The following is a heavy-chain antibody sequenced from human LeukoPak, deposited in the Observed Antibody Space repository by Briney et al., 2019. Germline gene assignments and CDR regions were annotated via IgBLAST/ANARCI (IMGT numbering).Heavy chain of an antibody. J-gene: IGHJ4*02. Sequence: GASVKVSCKASGYTFTGYYMHWVRQAPGQGLEWMGWINPNSGGTNYAQKFQGRVTMTRDTSISTAYMELSRLRSDDTAVYYCARGRGGSGSYPFYFDYWGQGTLVTVSS. CDR2: INPNSGGT. V-gene: IGHV1-2*02. CDR1: GYTFTGYY. D-gene: IGHD3-10*01. CDR3: ARGRGGSGSYPFYFDY.